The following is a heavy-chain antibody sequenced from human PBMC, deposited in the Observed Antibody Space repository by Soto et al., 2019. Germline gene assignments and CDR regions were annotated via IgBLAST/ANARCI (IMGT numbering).Heavy chain of an antibody. J-gene: IGHJ4*02. CDR2: IYHSGTT. D-gene: IGHD5-18*01. V-gene: IGHV4-38-2*01. CDR3: ARASIGYSHGPFDY. Sequence: SETLSLTCAVSGHSISSDYYWGWIRQPPGKGLEWIGSIYHSGTTYYNPSLKSRVTISVDTSKKQFSLKLSSVTAADTAVYYCARASIGYSHGPFDYWGQGSLVTVSS. CDR1: GHSISSDYY.